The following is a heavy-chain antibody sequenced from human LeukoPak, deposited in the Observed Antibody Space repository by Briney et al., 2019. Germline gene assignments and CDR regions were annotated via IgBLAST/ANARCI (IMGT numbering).Heavy chain of an antibody. Sequence: GGSLRLSCAASGFTFSSYSMNWVRQAPGKGLEWVSYISSSSTTIYFADSVKGRFTISRDNAKNSLYLQMNSLRAGDTAVYYCARWGITVGNYGLDVWGQGTTVIVSS. V-gene: IGHV3-48*01. CDR3: ARWGITVGNYGLDV. D-gene: IGHD6-19*01. CDR2: ISSSSTTI. CDR1: GFTFSSYS. J-gene: IGHJ6*02.